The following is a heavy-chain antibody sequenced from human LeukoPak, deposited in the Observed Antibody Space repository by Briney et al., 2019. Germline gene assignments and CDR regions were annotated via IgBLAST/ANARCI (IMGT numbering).Heavy chain of an antibody. CDR3: ARDRREYYDYVWGSYGVYYFDY. Sequence: SETLSLTCTVSGGSISSYYWSWIRQPAGKGLEWIGRIYTSGSINYNPSLKSRVTMSVDTSKNQFSLKLSSVTAADTAVYYCARDRREYYDYVWGSYGVYYFDYGGQETWVTVPS. J-gene: IGHJ4*02. V-gene: IGHV4-4*07. D-gene: IGHD3-16*01. CDR1: GGSISSYY. CDR2: IYTSGSI.